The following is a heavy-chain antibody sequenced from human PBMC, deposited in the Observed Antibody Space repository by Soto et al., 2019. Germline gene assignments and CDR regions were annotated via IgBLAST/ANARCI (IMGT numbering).Heavy chain of an antibody. V-gene: IGHV3-73*02. J-gene: IGHJ4*02. CDR1: GFTFSGSA. CDR3: TRQNDYNTPAVM. CDR2: IRSKAHGYVT. Sequence: EVQLVESGGGLVQPGGSLKLSCAASGFTFSGSAMHWVRQASGKGLEWVGRIRSKAHGYVTIYAASVKGRFTISRDDSKNTAYLQMNSLKTEDTALYYCTRQNDYNTPAVMWCQGTLVTVSS. D-gene: IGHD4-4*01.